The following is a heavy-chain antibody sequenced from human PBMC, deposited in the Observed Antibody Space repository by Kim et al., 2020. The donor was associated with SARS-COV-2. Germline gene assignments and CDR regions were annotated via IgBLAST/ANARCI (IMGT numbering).Heavy chain of an antibody. CDR3: LRGTWGDINDY. D-gene: IGHD3-16*01. V-gene: IGHV1-18*01. CDR2: INTKEGDT. Sequence: ASVKVSCKTSGDTSRKSGLSWVRQAPGQGLEWMGWINTKEGDTNYVMKFQDRVIMTTDSSTTTAYMELRSLKSDDTAVYYCLRGTWGDINDYWGQGTLVTVSS. J-gene: IGHJ4*02. CDR1: GDTSRKSG.